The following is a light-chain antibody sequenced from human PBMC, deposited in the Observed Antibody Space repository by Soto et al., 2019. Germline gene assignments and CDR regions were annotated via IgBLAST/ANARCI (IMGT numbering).Light chain of an antibody. CDR2: RNN. CDR1: SSNIGSTS. CDR3: AAWDDILSGWV. J-gene: IGLJ3*02. Sequence: QAVVTQSPSASGTPGQRVTLSCSGSSSNIGSTSVYWFQQLPGTAPKLLIHRNNQRPSGVPDRFSASKSGTSGSLAISGLRSEDEADYYCAAWDDILSGWVFGGGTKLTVL. V-gene: IGLV1-47*01.